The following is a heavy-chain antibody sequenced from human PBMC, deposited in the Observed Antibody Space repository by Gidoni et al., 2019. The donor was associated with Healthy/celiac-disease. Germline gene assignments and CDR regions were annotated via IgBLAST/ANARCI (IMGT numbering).Heavy chain of an antibody. Sequence: QVQLQESGPGLVKPSQTLSLTCTVSGGSISSGGYYWSWIRQHPGKGLEWIGYIYYSGSTYYNPSLKSRVTISVDTSKNQFSLKLSSVTAADTAVYYCARVTRAGYNYVHAGPDYWGQGTLVTVSS. CDR2: IYYSGST. V-gene: IGHV4-31*03. CDR1: GGSISSGGYY. CDR3: ARVTRAGYNYVHAGPDY. D-gene: IGHD5-12*01. J-gene: IGHJ4*02.